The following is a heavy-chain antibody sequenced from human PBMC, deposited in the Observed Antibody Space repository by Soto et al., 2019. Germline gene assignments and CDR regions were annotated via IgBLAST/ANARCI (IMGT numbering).Heavy chain of an antibody. D-gene: IGHD1-26*01. J-gene: IGHJ4*02. CDR2: INPNSGGT. Sequence: QVQLVQSGAEVKKPGASVKVSCKASGYTFTGYYMHWVRQAPGQGLEWMGWINPNSGGTNYAQKFQGWVTMTRDTSLSTAYMELSRRRSDDTAVYYCARDPQVGAVPRYYFDYWGQGTLVTVSS. CDR1: GYTFTGYY. V-gene: IGHV1-2*04. CDR3: ARDPQVGAVPRYYFDY.